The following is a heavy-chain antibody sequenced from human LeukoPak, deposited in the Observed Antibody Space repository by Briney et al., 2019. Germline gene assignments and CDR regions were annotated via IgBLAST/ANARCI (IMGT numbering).Heavy chain of an antibody. CDR2: INHSGST. CDR1: GGSFGGYY. D-gene: IGHD2-2*01. J-gene: IGHJ6*02. V-gene: IGHV4-34*01. Sequence: SETLSLTRAVYGGSFGGYYWSWIRQPPGKGLEWIGEINHSGSTNYNPSLKSRVTISVDTSKNQFSLKLSSVTAADTAVYYCARGRGEYQLLLSYYYGMDVWGQGTTVTVSS. CDR3: ARGRGEYQLLLSYYYGMDV.